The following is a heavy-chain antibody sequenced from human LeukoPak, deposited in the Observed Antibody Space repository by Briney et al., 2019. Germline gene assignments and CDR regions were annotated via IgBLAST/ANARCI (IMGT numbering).Heavy chain of an antibody. J-gene: IGHJ5*02. CDR1: GYSFTSYW. V-gene: IGHV5-51*01. CDR3: ARAFDFWSGYSNWFDP. D-gene: IGHD3-3*01. CDR2: IYPGDFDT. Sequence: GESLKISCKGSGYSFTSYWIGWVRQMPGKGLEWMGIIYPGDFDTRYSPSFQGQVTISADKSISTAYLQWSSLKASDTAMYYCARAFDFWSGYSNWFDPWGQGTLVTVSS.